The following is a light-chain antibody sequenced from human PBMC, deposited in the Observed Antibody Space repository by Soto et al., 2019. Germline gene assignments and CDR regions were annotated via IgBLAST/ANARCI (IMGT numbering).Light chain of an antibody. J-gene: IGKJ1*01. Sequence: AIQMTQSPSSLSASVGDRVTITCRASQDIRKDLAWYQQKPGKAPQILIYGASTLQTGVASRFSGSGSATDFTLTISSLQPEDSAAYYCLQDYSYPRTFGQGTKVDIK. V-gene: IGKV1-6*01. CDR1: QDIRKD. CDR3: LQDYSYPRT. CDR2: GAS.